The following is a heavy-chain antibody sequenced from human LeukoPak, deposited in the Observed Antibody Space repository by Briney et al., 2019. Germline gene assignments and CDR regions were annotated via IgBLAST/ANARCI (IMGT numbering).Heavy chain of an antibody. J-gene: IGHJ4*02. CDR1: RFTFSTSA. Sequence: GGTLRLSCSASRFTFSTSAMHWLPQAPGKGLEYVTFISYNGDSKYNADSVKAKFTISRDNSRNSLYLQMSSLRGEDTAVYHCVKDGGMDTIFDFWGQGTLVTVSS. D-gene: IGHD5-24*01. V-gene: IGHV3-64D*09. CDR2: ISYNGDSK. CDR3: VKDGGMDTIFDF.